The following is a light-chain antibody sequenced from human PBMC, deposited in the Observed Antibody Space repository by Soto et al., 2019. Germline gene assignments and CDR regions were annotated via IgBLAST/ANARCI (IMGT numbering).Light chain of an antibody. CDR1: QNIGDW. Sequence: DIQVTQSPSTLPSFVGDRVTITCRASQNIGDWLAWYRQKPGTDPKLLIYKASTLKSGVPSRFSGSGSGTDFTLTISSLQPEDFATYYCLQDYNYPITFGQGTRLEIK. J-gene: IGKJ5*01. V-gene: IGKV1-5*03. CDR3: LQDYNYPIT. CDR2: KAS.